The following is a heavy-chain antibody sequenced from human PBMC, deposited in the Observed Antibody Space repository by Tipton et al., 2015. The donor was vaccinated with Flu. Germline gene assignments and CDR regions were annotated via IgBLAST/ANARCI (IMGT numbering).Heavy chain of an antibody. J-gene: IGHJ4*02. D-gene: IGHD3-10*01. CDR2: MSHSGRT. V-gene: IGHV4-38-2*01. Sequence: LRLSCAVSGYSINSGYFWGWIRQPPGKGLEWIGSMSHSGRTYYNPSLKSRVTISADTWKTQFSLKLGSVTAADTAVYYCARLTYYYGSGTSDCWGRGTLLTVSS. CDR1: GYSINSGYF. CDR3: ARLTYYYGSGTSDC.